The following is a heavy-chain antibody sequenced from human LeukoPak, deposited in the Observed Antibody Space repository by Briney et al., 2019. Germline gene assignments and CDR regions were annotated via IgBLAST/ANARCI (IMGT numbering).Heavy chain of an antibody. CDR2: INPKTGGT. J-gene: IGHJ4*02. CDR3: ARSSYSYYFDY. D-gene: IGHD3-10*01. V-gene: IGHV1-2*02. Sequence: ASVKVSCESSGYNFSGYYIHWVRQAPGQGLEWMGWINPKTGGTNSAQKFQGRVTMTRDTSVSTAYMDLNRLKSDDTAVYYCARSSYSYYFDYWGQGTLVTVSS. CDR1: GYNFSGYY.